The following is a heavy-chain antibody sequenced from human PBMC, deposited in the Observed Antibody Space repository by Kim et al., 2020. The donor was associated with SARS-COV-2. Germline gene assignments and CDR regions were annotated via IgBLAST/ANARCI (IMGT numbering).Heavy chain of an antibody. CDR3: ARSRRGPWEFDY. V-gene: IGHV6-1*01. D-gene: IGHD1-26*01. J-gene: IGHJ4*02. Sequence: DYAVSVKSRITINPDTSKNQFSLQLNSVTPEDTAVYYCARSRRGPWEFDYWGQGTLVTVSS.